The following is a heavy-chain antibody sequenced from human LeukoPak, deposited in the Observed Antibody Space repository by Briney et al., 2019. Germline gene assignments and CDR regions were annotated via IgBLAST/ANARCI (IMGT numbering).Heavy chain of an antibody. V-gene: IGHV3-33*01. CDR2: ISFDGSQK. CDR1: GFTFSNYG. D-gene: IGHD3-22*01. Sequence: QPGGSLRLSCAASGFTFSNYGMHWVRQAPGKGLEWVALISFDGSQKYYADSVKGRFTISRDNSKSTVYLQMNSLRAEDTAVYYCARGSFMIAIDYWGQGTLVTVSS. CDR3: ARGSFMIAIDY. J-gene: IGHJ4*02.